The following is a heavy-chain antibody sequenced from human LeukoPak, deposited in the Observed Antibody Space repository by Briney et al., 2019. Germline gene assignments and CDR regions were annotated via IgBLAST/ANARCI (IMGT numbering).Heavy chain of an antibody. D-gene: IGHD2-2*01. CDR1: GGSISSSSYY. CDR3: ASLPSYYYYYYMDV. J-gene: IGHJ6*03. CDR2: IYYSGCT. V-gene: IGHV4-39*07. Sequence: SETLSLTCTVSGGSISSSSYYWGWIRQPPGKGLEWIGGIYYSGCTYYNPSLKCRVTISVDTSKNQFSLKLSSVTAADTAVYYCASLPSYYYYYYMDVWGKGTAVTVSS.